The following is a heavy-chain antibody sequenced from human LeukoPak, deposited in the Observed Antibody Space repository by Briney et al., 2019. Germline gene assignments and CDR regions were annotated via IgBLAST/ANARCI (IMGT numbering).Heavy chain of an antibody. CDR3: ARSIDFGVFDY. J-gene: IGHJ4*02. V-gene: IGHV1-3*02. CDR1: GYTFTSYA. Sequence: ASVKVSCKASGYTFTSYAMHWVRQAPGQRLEWIGWSNAGNGNTKYSQAFQGRVTITRDTSASTAYMELSSLRSEDMAVYYCARSIDFGVFDYWGQGTLVTVSS. D-gene: IGHD3-3*01. CDR2: SNAGNGNT.